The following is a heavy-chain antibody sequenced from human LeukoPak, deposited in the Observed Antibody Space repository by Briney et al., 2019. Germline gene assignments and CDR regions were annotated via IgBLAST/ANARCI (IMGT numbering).Heavy chain of an antibody. Sequence: SETLSLTCAVYGGSFSGYYWSWIRQPPGKGLEWIGEINHSGSTNYNPSLKSRVTISVDTSKNQFSLKLSSVTAADTAVYYCARTGGSYWSGPTFDYWDQGTLVTVSS. CDR3: ARTGGSYWSGPTFDY. CDR1: GGSFSGYY. V-gene: IGHV4-34*01. D-gene: IGHD1-26*01. J-gene: IGHJ4*02. CDR2: INHSGST.